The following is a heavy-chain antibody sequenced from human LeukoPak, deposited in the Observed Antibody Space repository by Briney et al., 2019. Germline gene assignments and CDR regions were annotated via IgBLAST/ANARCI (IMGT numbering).Heavy chain of an antibody. CDR3: ARRETKSGYAWGHNWFDP. Sequence: PGGSLRLSCAASGFTVSSNYMSWVRQAPGKGLEWVSVIYSGGSTYYADSVKGRFTISRDNSKNTLYIQMNSMRAEDTAVYYCARRETKSGYAWGHNWFDPWGQGTLVTVSS. CDR2: IYSGGST. CDR1: GFTVSSNY. V-gene: IGHV3-53*01. D-gene: IGHD5-12*01. J-gene: IGHJ5*02.